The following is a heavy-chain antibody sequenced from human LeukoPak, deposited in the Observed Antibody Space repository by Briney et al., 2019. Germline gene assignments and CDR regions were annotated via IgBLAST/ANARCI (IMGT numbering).Heavy chain of an antibody. J-gene: IGHJ6*02. CDR1: GYIFTSYW. Sequence: GGSLRLSCKGSGYIFTSYWIAWVRQMPGKGLEWMGSIYRGDSDTRYSPSFQGQVTISADKSISTAYLQWSSLKASDTAMYYCARLLTGDDYGYYYGMDVWGQGTTVTVSS. CDR3: ARLLTGDDYGYYYGMDV. CDR2: IYRGDSDT. V-gene: IGHV5-51*01. D-gene: IGHD7-27*01.